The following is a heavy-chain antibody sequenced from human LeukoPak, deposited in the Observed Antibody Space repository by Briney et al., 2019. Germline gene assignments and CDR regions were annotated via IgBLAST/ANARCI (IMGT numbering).Heavy chain of an antibody. CDR3: ARGRGCSGGSCYYYYYYMDV. J-gene: IGHJ6*03. CDR2: INHSGST. D-gene: IGHD2-15*01. CDR1: GGSFSGYY. V-gene: IGHV4-34*01. Sequence: SETLSLTCAVYGGSFSGYYWSWIRQPPGKGLEWIGEINHSGSTNYNPSLKSRVTISVDTSKNQFSLKLSSVTAADTAVYYCARGRGCSGGSCYYYYYYMDVWGKGTTVTVSS.